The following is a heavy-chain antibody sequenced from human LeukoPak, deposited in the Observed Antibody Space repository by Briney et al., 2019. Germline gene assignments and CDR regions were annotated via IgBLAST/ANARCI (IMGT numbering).Heavy chain of an antibody. V-gene: IGHV3-23*01. CDR2: ITGGGGTT. CDR3: AKVPRCSGGSCYSYYYYYMDV. Sequence: GGSLRLSCSASGFTFINFAMTWVRQAPGKGLEWVSIITGGGGTTYYADSVKGRFTISRDNSKNTLYLQMNSLRAEDTAVYYCAKVPRCSGGSCYSYYYYYMDVWGKGTTATVSS. CDR1: GFTFINFA. D-gene: IGHD2-15*01. J-gene: IGHJ6*03.